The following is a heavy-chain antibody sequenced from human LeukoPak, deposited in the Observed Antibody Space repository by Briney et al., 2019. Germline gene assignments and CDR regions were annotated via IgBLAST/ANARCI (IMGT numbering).Heavy chain of an antibody. V-gene: IGHV1-18*01. CDR3: ARDYCGGDCFPDY. CDR2: ISAYSGNT. CDR1: GYTFTNYG. J-gene: IGHJ4*02. Sequence: GASVKVSCKASGYTFTNYGISWVRQAPGQGLEWMGWISAYSGNTNYAQKFQGRVTMTRDTSISTAYMELSRLRSDDTAVYYCARDYCGGDCFPDYWGQGTLVTVSS. D-gene: IGHD2-21*02.